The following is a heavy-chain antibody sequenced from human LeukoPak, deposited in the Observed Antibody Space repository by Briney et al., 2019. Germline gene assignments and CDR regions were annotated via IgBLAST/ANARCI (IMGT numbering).Heavy chain of an antibody. CDR2: IIPILGIA. Sequence: SVKVSCRASGGTFSSYAISWVRQAPGQGLEWMGRIIPILGIANYAQKFQGRVTITADKSTSTAYMELSSLRSEDTAVYYCARAGSYDSSGHYYEGYYFDYWGQGTLVTVSS. V-gene: IGHV1-69*04. J-gene: IGHJ4*02. CDR1: GGTFSSYA. CDR3: ARAGSYDSSGHYYEGYYFDY. D-gene: IGHD3-22*01.